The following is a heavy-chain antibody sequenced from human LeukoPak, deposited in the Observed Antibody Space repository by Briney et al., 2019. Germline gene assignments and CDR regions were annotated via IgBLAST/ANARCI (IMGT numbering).Heavy chain of an antibody. CDR1: GGSISSGSYY. V-gene: IGHV4-61*02. D-gene: IGHD6-13*01. CDR2: IYTSGST. Sequence: PSETLSLTCTVSGGSISSGSYYWSWIRQPAGKGLEWIGRIYTSGSTNYNPSLKSRVTISVDTSKNQFSLKLSSVTAADTAVYYCARGYIIAAAGSCWFDPWGQGTLVTVSS. J-gene: IGHJ5*02. CDR3: ARGYIIAAAGSCWFDP.